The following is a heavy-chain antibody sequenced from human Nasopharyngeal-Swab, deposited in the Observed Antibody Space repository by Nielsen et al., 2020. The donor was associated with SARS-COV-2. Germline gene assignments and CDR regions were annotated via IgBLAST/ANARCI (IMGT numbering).Heavy chain of an antibody. CDR2: INPSGGST. Sequence: ASVKVSSKASGYTFTSYYMHWGRQAPGQGLEWMGIINPSGGSTSYAQKFQGRVTMTRDTSTSTVYMELSSLRSEDTAVYYCARDPTPAVDSSSSLDYYYGMDVWGQGTTVTVSS. CDR3: ARDPTPAVDSSSSLDYYYGMDV. CDR1: GYTFTSYY. V-gene: IGHV1-46*01. D-gene: IGHD6-6*01. J-gene: IGHJ6*02.